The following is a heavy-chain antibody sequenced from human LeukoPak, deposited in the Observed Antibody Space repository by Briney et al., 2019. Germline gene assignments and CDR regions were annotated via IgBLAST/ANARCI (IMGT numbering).Heavy chain of an antibody. CDR3: ARDSGSYYYFDY. CDR1: GYTFTSYY. V-gene: IGHV1-46*01. J-gene: IGHJ4*02. Sequence: ASVKVSCKASGYTFTSYYMHWVRQAPGQGLEWMGIINPSGGSTSYAQKFQGRVTMTRDTSTRTVYMELSSLRSEDTAVYYCARDSGSYYYFDYWGQGTLVTVSS. D-gene: IGHD1-26*01. CDR2: INPSGGST.